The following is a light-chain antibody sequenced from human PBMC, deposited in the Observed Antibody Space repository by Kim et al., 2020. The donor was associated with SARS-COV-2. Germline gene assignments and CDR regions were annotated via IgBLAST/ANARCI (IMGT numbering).Light chain of an antibody. CDR3: QQYDNLPYT. CDR1: QGITKS. Sequence: SASVGDRVTIPCQASQGITKSLNWYQQKPGEAPILLISDASNLETGVPSRFSGSGSGTHFTFTISSLQPEDIASYFCQQYDNLPYTFGQGTKL. V-gene: IGKV1-33*01. J-gene: IGKJ2*01. CDR2: DAS.